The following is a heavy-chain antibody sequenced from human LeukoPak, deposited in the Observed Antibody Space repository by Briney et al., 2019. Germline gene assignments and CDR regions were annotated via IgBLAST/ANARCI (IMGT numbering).Heavy chain of an antibody. CDR2: ISTYNGNT. J-gene: IGHJ4*02. V-gene: IGHV1-18*01. Sequence: GSVKVSCKASLYTFTSYGLSSVRQAPGQEVECMGWISTYNGNTNYAQKLEGRVTMTTDTSTSTDYMELRRLRPDDTAVYYCARGHIVVVPAALDYWGQGALVTVSS. CDR3: ARGHIVVVPAALDY. CDR1: LYTFTSYG. D-gene: IGHD2-2*01.